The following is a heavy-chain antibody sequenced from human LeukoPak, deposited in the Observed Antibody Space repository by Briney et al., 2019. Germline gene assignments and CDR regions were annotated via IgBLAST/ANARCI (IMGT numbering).Heavy chain of an antibody. CDR2: ISYDGSNE. CDR3: AKDRRFGGDWFPFDS. V-gene: IGHV3-30*18. J-gene: IGHJ5*01. Sequence: GRSLRLSCAASGFTFSSYGMHWVRQAPGKGLEWVAVISYDGSNEFYADSVKGRFTISRDNSKNTLYLQMNSLRAEDTAPYYCAKDRRFGGDWFPFDSWGQGTLVIVSS. D-gene: IGHD3-10*01. CDR1: GFTFSSYG.